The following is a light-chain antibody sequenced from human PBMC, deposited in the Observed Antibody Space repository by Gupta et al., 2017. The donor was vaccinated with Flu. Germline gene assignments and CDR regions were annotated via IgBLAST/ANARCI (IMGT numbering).Light chain of an antibody. V-gene: IGLV1-47*01. Sequence: QAVLTPPPSASGTPGQLATTSSSGGWSNGGSKDVFWYQQLPGTAPKLLIYRNDQRPSGVSERFSGSKSGTSASLATSGLRSEDEAVYYCAAWDNNLNVRLFGGGTKLTVL. CDR3: AAWDNNLNVRL. CDR2: RND. J-gene: IGLJ3*02. CDR1: WSNGGSKD.